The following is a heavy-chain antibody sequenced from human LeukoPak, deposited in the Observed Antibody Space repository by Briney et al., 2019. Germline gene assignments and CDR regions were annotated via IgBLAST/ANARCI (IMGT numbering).Heavy chain of an antibody. V-gene: IGHV4-59*01. CDR3: ARGLVVVRWAYYFDY. Sequence: PSETLSLTCTVSGGSISSYYWSWIRQPPGKGLEWIGYIYYSGSTNYNPSLKGRVTISVDTSRNQFSLKLSSVTAADTAVYYCARGLVVVRWAYYFDYWGQGTLVTVSS. CDR2: IYYSGST. J-gene: IGHJ4*02. D-gene: IGHD3-22*01. CDR1: GGSISSYY.